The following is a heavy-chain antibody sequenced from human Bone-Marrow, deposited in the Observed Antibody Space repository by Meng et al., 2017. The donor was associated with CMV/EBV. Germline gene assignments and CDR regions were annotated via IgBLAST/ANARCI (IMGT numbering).Heavy chain of an antibody. CDR1: GGSISSGGYY. V-gene: IGHV4-31*03. CDR3: ARGGYDSSGYVSPFDY. D-gene: IGHD3-22*01. Sequence: LRLSCTVSGGSISSGGYYWSWIRQHPGKGLEWIGYIYYSGSTYYNPSLKSRVTISVDTSKNQFSLKLSSVTSADTAVYYCARGGYDSSGYVSPFDYWGQGTLVTVSS. CDR2: IYYSGST. J-gene: IGHJ4*02.